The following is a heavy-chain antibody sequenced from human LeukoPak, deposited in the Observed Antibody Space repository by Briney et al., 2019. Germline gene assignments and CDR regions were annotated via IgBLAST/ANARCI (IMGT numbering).Heavy chain of an antibody. CDR2: INHSGST. D-gene: IGHD3-10*01. Sequence: PSETLSLTCAVYGGSFSGYYWSWIRQPPGKGLEWIGEINHSGSTNYNPSLKSRVTISVDTSKNQFSLKLSSVTAADTAVYYCARGRQAYYYGSGSYNSWGQGTLVTVSS. V-gene: IGHV4-34*01. CDR3: ARGRQAYYYGSGSYNS. CDR1: GGSFSGYY. J-gene: IGHJ5*02.